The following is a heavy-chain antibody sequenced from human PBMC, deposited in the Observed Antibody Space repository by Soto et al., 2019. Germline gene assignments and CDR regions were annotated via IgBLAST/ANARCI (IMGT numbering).Heavy chain of an antibody. CDR1: GFTFSSYW. Sequence: PGGSLRLSCAASGFTFSSYWMHWVRQAPGKGLVWVSRINSDGSSTSYADSVKGRFTISRDNAKNTLYLQMNSLRAEDTAVYYCATTDYGDIGFDYWGLGTLVTVSS. V-gene: IGHV3-74*01. D-gene: IGHD4-17*01. CDR2: INSDGSST. CDR3: ATTDYGDIGFDY. J-gene: IGHJ4*02.